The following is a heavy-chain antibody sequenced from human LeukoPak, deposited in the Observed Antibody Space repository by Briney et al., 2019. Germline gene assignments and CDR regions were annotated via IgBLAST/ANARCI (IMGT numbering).Heavy chain of an antibody. Sequence: PSKTLSLTCTLSGGSLSGHYWSWIRQPPGKRLEWIGYVSYTGRTKYNPSLQSRVTISIDTSKSQFSLKLTSVTSAHPAVCSCARLLDNDMSGDPDTFDVWGQGTTVIVSS. CDR2: VSYTGRT. CDR3: ARLLDNDMSGDPDTFDV. D-gene: IGHD3-22*01. V-gene: IGHV4-59*11. J-gene: IGHJ3*01. CDR1: GGSLSGHY.